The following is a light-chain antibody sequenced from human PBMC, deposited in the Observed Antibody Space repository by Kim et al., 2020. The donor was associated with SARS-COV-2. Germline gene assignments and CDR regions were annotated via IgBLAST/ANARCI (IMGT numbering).Light chain of an antibody. CDR2: GAS. CDR3: QQYTTSPPAYT. V-gene: IGKV3-20*01. Sequence: PGERVTPSCRASQSISSEFSAWYQQISGQPPRLLIFGASNRAAGIPDRFSGGGSGTDFTLTITRLEPADSALYYCQQYTTSPPAYTFGPGTKLEI. J-gene: IGKJ2*01. CDR1: QSISSEF.